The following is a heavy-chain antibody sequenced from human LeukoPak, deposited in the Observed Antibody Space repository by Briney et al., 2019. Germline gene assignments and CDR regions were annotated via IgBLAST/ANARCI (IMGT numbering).Heavy chain of an antibody. CDR1: GGSMRSHY. D-gene: IGHD3-22*01. J-gene: IGHJ3*02. CDR2: IYYSGKT. Sequence: SETLSLTCSVSGGSMRSHYWSWIRQPPGKGLEWIGYIYYSGKTYYNPSLKSRVSISVDTSKNQFSLRLTSVTAADTAIYSRARLLDNDSSGDPDTFDMWGQGTMVTVSS. V-gene: IGHV4-59*11. CDR3: ARLLDNDSSGDPDTFDM.